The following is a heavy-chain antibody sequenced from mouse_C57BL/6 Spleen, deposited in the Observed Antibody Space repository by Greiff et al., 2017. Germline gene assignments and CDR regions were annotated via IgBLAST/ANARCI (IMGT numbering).Heavy chain of an antibody. CDR2: IYPRSGNT. D-gene: IGHD1-1*01. CDR3: ARGGSSLDFDY. V-gene: IGHV1-81*01. Sequence: VQLQQSGAELARPGASVKLSCKASGYTFTSYGISWVKQRTGQGLEWIGEIYPRSGNTYYNEKFKGKATLTADKSSRTAYMELRRLTSEDSAVYFCARGGSSLDFDYWGQGTTLTVSS. J-gene: IGHJ2*01. CDR1: GYTFTSYG.